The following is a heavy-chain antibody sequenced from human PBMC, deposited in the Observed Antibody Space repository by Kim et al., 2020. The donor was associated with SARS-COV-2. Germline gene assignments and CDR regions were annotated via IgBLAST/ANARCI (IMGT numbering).Heavy chain of an antibody. CDR3: AREGGYDMLGSFYYYGMDV. V-gene: IGHV1-8*01. Sequence: ASVKVSCKASGYTFTSYDINWVRQATGQGLEWMGWMNPNSGNTGYAQKFQGRVTMTRNTSISTAYMELSSLRSEDTAVYYCAREGGYDMLGSFYYYGMDVWGQGATVTVSS. CDR1: GYTFTSYD. D-gene: IGHD5-12*01. J-gene: IGHJ6*02. CDR2: MNPNSGNT.